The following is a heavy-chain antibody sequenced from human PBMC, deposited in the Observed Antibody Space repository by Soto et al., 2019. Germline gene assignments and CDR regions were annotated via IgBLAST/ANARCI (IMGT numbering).Heavy chain of an antibody. CDR1: GGSISSSSYY. CDR2: IYYSGST. D-gene: IGHD6-19*01. CDR3: ARDLAVADYFDY. Sequence: SETLSLTCTVSGGSISSSSYYWGWIRQPPGKGLEWIGSIYYSGSTYYNPSLKSRVTLSGDTSKNQFSLKLSSVTAADTAVYYCARDLAVADYFDYWGQGTLVTVSS. J-gene: IGHJ4*02. V-gene: IGHV4-39*07.